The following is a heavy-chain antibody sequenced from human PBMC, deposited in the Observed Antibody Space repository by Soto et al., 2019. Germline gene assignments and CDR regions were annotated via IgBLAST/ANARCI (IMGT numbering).Heavy chain of an antibody. CDR3: ARARFLEWGQRRRRGFDP. J-gene: IGHJ5*02. V-gene: IGHV4-34*01. Sequence: SQTLSLTCAVYGGSFSGYYWSWIRQPPGKGLEWIGEINHSGSTNYNPSLKSRVTISVDKSKNQFSLKLSSVTAADTAVYYCARARFLEWGQRRRRGFDPWGQGTLVTVSS. D-gene: IGHD3-3*01. CDR1: GGSFSGYY. CDR2: INHSGST.